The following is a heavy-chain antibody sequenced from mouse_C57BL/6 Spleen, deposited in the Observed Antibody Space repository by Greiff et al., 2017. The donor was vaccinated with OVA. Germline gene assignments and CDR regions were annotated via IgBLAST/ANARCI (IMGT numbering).Heavy chain of an antibody. CDR2: IDPETGGT. V-gene: IGHV1-15*01. CDR1: GYTFTDYE. J-gene: IGHJ4*01. Sequence: QVQLQQSGAELVRPGASVTLSCKASGYTFTDYEMHWVKQTPVHGLEWIGAIDPETGGTAYNQKFKGKAIMTADKSSSTAYMELRSLTSEDSAVYYCTREDDEGDYWGQGTSVTVSS. CDR3: TREDDEGDY.